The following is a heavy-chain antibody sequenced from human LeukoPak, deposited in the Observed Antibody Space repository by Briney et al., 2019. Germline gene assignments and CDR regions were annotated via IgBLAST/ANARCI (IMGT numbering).Heavy chain of an antibody. CDR2: ISGSSDII. CDR3: AELGITMIGGV. D-gene: IGHD3-10*02. J-gene: IGHJ6*04. Sequence: GGSLRLSCAVSGFTFSSYGMNWVRQAPGKGLEWVSYISGSSDIIHYTESVKGRFTISRDNAKNSVYLQMNSLRAEDTAVYYCAELGITMIGGVWGKGTTVTISS. V-gene: IGHV3-48*01. CDR1: GFTFSSYG.